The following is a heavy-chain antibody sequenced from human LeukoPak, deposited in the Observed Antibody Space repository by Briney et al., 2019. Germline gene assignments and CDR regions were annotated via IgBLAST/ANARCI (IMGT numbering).Heavy chain of an antibody. V-gene: IGHV3-9*01. CDR2: ISWNSGSI. J-gene: IGHJ3*02. CDR3: ATAFDI. CDR1: GFTFDDYA. Sequence: GGSLRLSCAASGFTFDDYAMHWVRQAPGKGLEWVSGISWNSGSIGYADSVKGRFTISRDNAKNSLYLQMNSLRAEDTALYYCATAFDIWGQGTMVTVSS.